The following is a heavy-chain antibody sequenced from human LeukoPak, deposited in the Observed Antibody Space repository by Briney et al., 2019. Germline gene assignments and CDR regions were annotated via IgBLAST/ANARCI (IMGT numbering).Heavy chain of an antibody. CDR1: GFTFINYA. D-gene: IGHD6-19*01. J-gene: IGHJ4*02. V-gene: IGHV3-66*01. Sequence: PGGSLRLSCAASGFTFINYAMSWVRQAPGKGLEWVSVIYSGGSTYYADSVKGRFTISRDNAKNSLYLQMNSLRAEDTAVYYCARDYSSGWTFDYWGQGTLVTVSS. CDR3: ARDYSSGWTFDY. CDR2: IYSGGST.